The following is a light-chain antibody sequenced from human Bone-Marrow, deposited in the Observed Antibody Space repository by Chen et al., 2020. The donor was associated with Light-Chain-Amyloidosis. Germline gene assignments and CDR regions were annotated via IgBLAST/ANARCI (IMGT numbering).Light chain of an antibody. J-gene: IGLJ2*01. V-gene: IGLV3-25*03. CDR1: DLPTKY. CDR2: RDT. Sequence: SYELTQPPSVSVSPGQTARITCSGDDLPTKYAYWYQQKPGQAPVLVIHRDTERTSGISARFSGSSTGTTATLTISGVQEEDEADYHCQSADSSGTYEVIFGGGTKLTVL. CDR3: QSADSSGTYEVI.